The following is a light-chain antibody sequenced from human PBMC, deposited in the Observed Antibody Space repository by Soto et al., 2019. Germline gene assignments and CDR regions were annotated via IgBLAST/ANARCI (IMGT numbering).Light chain of an antibody. J-gene: IGLJ1*01. Sequence: ALTQPASVSGSPGQSITISCTGTSSDIGGYNYVSWYQQHPGKAPKLMIYEVNKRPSEVSNRFSGSKSGNTASLTISGLQPEDEADYYCNSYTSRYTFVLGTGTKSPS. CDR2: EVN. CDR3: NSYTSRYTFV. V-gene: IGLV2-14*01. CDR1: SSDIGGYNY.